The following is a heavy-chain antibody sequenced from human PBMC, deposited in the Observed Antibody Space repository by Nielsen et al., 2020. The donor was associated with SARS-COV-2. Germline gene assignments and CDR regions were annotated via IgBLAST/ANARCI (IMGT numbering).Heavy chain of an antibody. CDR1: GFIFRNNG. D-gene: IGHD5-12*01. J-gene: IGHJ6*02. CDR2: IRSDGTEQ. Sequence: GESLKISCAASGFIFRNNGTFWVRQAPGKGLEWLSIIRSDGTEQFHADSVKGRFTISRDNAKNSLYLQMNSLRAEDTAVYYCARDMKAGGYDSLLSTAYYYYGMDVWGQGTTVTVSS. CDR3: ARDMKAGGYDSLLSTAYYYYGMDV. V-gene: IGHV3-33*01.